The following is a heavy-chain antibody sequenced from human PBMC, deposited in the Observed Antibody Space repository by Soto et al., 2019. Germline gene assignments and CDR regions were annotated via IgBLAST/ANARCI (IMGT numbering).Heavy chain of an antibody. V-gene: IGHV3-7*05. CDR3: ARITSPGYFDS. J-gene: IGHJ4*02. D-gene: IGHD1-20*01. CDR1: GFPFSSHW. Sequence: GGSLRLSCAASGFPFSSHWMTWFRQAPGKGLEWVAYIKQDGSEKYYVDSVMGRFTMSRDNTQSSLSLQMNTLRVEDSAVYYCARITSPGYFDSWGQGTLVTVSS. CDR2: IKQDGSEK.